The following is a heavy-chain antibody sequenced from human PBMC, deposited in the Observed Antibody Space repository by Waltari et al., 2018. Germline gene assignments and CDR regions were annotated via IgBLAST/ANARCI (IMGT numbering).Heavy chain of an antibody. V-gene: IGHV4-38-2*01. CDR2: IYHSGST. J-gene: IGHJ4*02. D-gene: IGHD3-22*01. CDR1: GYSISSGYY. CDR3: ARLKGYYDSSGYYYFDY. Sequence: QVQLQESGPGLVKPSETLSLTCAVSGYSISSGYYWGWIRQPPGKGLEWIGSIYHSGSTYSNPSLKSRVTISVDTSKNQFSLKLSSVTAADTAVYYCARLKGYYDSSGYYYFDYWGQGTLVTVSS.